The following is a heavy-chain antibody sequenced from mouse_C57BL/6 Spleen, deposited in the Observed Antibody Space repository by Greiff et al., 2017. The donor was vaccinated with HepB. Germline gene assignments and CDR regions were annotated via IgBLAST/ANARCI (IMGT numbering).Heavy chain of an antibody. CDR1: GYSITSGYY. D-gene: IGHD2-5*01. CDR2: ISYDGSN. J-gene: IGHJ2*01. Sequence: EVQLQQSGPGLVKPSQSLSLTCSVTGYSITSGYYWNWIRQFPGNKLEWMGYISYDGSNNYNPSLKNRISITRDTSKNQFFLKLNSVTTEDTATYYCAREDNYSNYFDYWGQGTTLTVSS. CDR3: AREDNYSNYFDY. V-gene: IGHV3-6*01.